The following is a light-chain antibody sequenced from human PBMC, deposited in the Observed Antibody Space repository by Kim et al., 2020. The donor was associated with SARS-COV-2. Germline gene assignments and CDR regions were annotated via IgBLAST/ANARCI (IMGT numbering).Light chain of an antibody. V-gene: IGKV3-20*01. Sequence: EIVLTQSPGTLSLSPGERATLSCGASQSVSNSYLAWYQQKPGQAPRLLIYGASSRATGIPDRFSGSGSGTDFTLTISRLEPEDFVVYYCQQYGSSPRTFGQGTKVDIK. J-gene: IGKJ1*01. CDR3: QQYGSSPRT. CDR1: QSVSNSY. CDR2: GAS.